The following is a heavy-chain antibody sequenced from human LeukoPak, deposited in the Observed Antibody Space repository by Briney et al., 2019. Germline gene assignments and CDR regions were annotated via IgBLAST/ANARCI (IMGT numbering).Heavy chain of an antibody. Sequence: PGESLRLSCAASGFTFSNYNMNWVRQAPGKGLQWVSYISSSSGAIYYADSVKGRFTISRDNAKNSLYLQMNSLRDEDTAVYYCARIVRAATGVIYFDYWGQGTQVTVSS. V-gene: IGHV3-48*02. CDR2: ISSSSGAI. D-gene: IGHD6-13*01. J-gene: IGHJ4*02. CDR1: GFTFSNYN. CDR3: ARIVRAATGVIYFDY.